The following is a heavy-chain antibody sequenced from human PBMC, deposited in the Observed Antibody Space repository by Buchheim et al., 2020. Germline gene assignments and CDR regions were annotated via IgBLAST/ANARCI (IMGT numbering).Heavy chain of an antibody. Sequence: QLQLQESGPGLVKPSETLSLTCTVSGGSISSSSYYWGWIRQPPGKGLEWIGSIHYSGSTYYNPSLKSRVTISVDTSKNQFSLKLSSVTAADTAVYYCARLIRVSAAGTRAYYFDYWGQGTL. D-gene: IGHD6-13*01. CDR2: IHYSGST. CDR3: ARLIRVSAAGTRAYYFDY. J-gene: IGHJ4*02. V-gene: IGHV4-39*01. CDR1: GGSISSSSYY.